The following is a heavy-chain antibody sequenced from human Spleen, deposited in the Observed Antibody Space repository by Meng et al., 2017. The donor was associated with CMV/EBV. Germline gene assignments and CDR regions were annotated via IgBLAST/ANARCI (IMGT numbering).Heavy chain of an antibody. CDR3: ARSATVLIFDY. CDR1: GGSFSGYY. D-gene: IGHD1-1*01. V-gene: IGHV4-34*01. J-gene: IGHJ4*02. CDR2: INHSGST. Sequence: QVQLQQWGAGLLKPSETLSLTCAVYGGSFSGYYWSWIRRPPGKGLEWIGEINHSGSTNYNPSLKSRVTISVDTSKNQFSLKLSSVTAADTAVHYCARSATVLIFDYWGQGTLVTVSS.